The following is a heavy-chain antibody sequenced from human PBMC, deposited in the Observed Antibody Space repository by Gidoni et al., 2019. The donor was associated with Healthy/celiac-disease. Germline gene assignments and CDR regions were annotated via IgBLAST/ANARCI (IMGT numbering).Heavy chain of an antibody. Sequence: QVQLVASGGGVVQPGRSLRLSCAASGFPFGSYGLHWVRQAPGKGREWVAVIWYDGSNKYYADSVKGRFTISRDNSKNTLYLQMNSLRAEDTAVYYCAREPNFDYYDSSGYPIDYWGQGTLVTVSS. CDR3: AREPNFDYYDSSGYPIDY. CDR1: GFPFGSYG. D-gene: IGHD3-22*01. V-gene: IGHV3-33*01. CDR2: IWYDGSNK. J-gene: IGHJ4*02.